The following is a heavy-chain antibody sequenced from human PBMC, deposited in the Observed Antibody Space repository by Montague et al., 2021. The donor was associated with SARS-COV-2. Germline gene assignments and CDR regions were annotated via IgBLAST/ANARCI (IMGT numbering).Heavy chain of an antibody. D-gene: IGHD3-10*01. CDR3: ARTAGTDYTGYYYYAMDV. CDR2: IDWDDDK. J-gene: IGHJ6*02. Sequence: VKPTQTLTLTCTFSGFSLSTSGMCVSWIRQPPGKALEWLARIDWDDDKYYSTPLKTRLTISKDTSKNQVVLTMTNMDPVDTATYYCARTAGTDYTGYYYYAMDVWGQGTTVTVSS. V-gene: IGHV2-70*11. CDR1: GFSLSTSGMC.